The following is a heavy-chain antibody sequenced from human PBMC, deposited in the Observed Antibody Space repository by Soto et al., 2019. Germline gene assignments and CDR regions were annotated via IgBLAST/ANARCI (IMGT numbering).Heavy chain of an antibody. J-gene: IGHJ4*02. V-gene: IGHV1-69*02. CDR3: ARGVRGAKNYFDY. CDR1: GGTFSSYT. Sequence: QVQLVQSGAEVKKPGSSVKVSCKASGGTFSSYTISWVRQAPGQGLEWMGRIIPILGIANYAQKFQGRVTXTXDXXTSTAYMELSGLRSEDTAVYYCARGVRGAKNYFDYWGQGTLVTVSS. CDR2: IIPILGIA. D-gene: IGHD3-10*01.